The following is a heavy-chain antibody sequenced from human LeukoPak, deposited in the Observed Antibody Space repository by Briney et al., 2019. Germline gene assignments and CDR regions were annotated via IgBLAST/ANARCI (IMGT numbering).Heavy chain of an antibody. J-gene: IGHJ4*02. CDR3: ARRTEEGYYDILTGYYSPQYYFDY. D-gene: IGHD3-9*01. CDR1: GYTFTGYY. Sequence: ASVKVSCKASGYTFTGYYMHWVRQAPGQGLEWMGWMNPKSGNTGYGQKFQGRVTMTRVTSITTAYMELRSLRSDDTAVYYCARRTEEGYYDILTGYYSPQYYFDYWGQGTLVTVSS. V-gene: IGHV1-2*02. CDR2: MNPKSGNT.